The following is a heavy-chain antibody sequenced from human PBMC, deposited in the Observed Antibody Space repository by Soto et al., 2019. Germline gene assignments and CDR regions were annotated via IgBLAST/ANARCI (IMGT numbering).Heavy chain of an antibody. Sequence: ASVKVSCKDAQYTFTNIYLHWVRQAPGQRPEWMGWINNGGGTIYAQKFQGRLTMTRDTSITTAYMELSRLSSDDTAFYYCATSSDWSPLLDYWGQGTLVTVSS. CDR1: QYTFTNIY. D-gene: IGHD6-19*01. J-gene: IGHJ4*02. V-gene: IGHV1-2*02. CDR2: INNGGGT. CDR3: ATSSDWSPLLDY.